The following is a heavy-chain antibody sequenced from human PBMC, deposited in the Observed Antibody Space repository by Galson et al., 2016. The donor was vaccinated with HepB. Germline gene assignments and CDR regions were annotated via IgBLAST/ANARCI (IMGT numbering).Heavy chain of an antibody. CDR2: LSWADDK. V-gene: IGHV2-5*02. D-gene: IGHD3-22*01. J-gene: IGHJ5*02. CDR1: GFSLRTSGVG. CDR3: AHSWMYYYDTSGAHDWFDP. Sequence: PALVKPPQTLTLTCTFSGFSLRTSGVGVGWNRQPPGTALEWLALLSWADDKRSSPSLTSRSPSTKDTSKNQVVLTMTNMNPVDTATYYCAHSWMYYYDTSGAHDWFDPWGQGTLVTVSS.